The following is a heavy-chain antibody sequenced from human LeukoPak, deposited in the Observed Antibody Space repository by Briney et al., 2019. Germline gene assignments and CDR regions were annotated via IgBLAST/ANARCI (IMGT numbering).Heavy chain of an antibody. CDR1: GGSISSYY. V-gene: IGHV4-4*07. CDR3: ARSRGWLQSHPLGY. D-gene: IGHD5-24*01. CDR2: IYTSGST. J-gene: IGHJ4*02. Sequence: SETLPLTCTVSGGSISSYYWSWIRQPAGKGLEWIGRIYTSGSTNYNPSLKSRVTLSVDTSKNQFSLKLSSVTAADTAVYYCARSRGWLQSHPLGYWGQGTLVTVSS.